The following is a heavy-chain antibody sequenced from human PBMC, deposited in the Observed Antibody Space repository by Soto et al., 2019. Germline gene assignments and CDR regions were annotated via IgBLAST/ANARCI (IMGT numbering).Heavy chain of an antibody. V-gene: IGHV4-30-2*01. CDR2: IYHSGST. CDR3: ARLDTAMVIDY. CDR1: GGSISSGGYS. J-gene: IGHJ4*02. D-gene: IGHD5-18*01. Sequence: SETLSLTCAVSGGSISSGGYSWSWIRQPPGKGLEWIGYIYHSGSTYYNPSLKSRATISVDRSKNQFSLKLSSVTAADTAVYYCARLDTAMVIDYWGQGTLVTVSS.